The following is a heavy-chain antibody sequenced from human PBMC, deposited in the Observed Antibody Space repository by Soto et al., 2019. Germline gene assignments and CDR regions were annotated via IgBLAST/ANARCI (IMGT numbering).Heavy chain of an antibody. CDR1: GFTFSSYG. CDR2: IWYDGSNK. D-gene: IGHD1-26*01. CDR3: ARDGWGGSYTSSRWWYFDL. Sequence: QVQLVESGGGVVQPGRSLRLSCAASGFTFSSYGMHWVRQAPGKGLEWVAVIWYDGSNKYYADSVKGRFTISRDNSKNTLYLQMNRLRAEDTAVYYWARDGWGGSYTSSRWWYFDLWGRGTLVTVSS. V-gene: IGHV3-33*01. J-gene: IGHJ2*01.